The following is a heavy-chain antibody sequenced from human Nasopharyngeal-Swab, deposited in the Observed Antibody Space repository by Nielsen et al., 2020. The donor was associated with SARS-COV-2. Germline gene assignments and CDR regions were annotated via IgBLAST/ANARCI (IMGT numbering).Heavy chain of an antibody. CDR3: ARGPKRITIFGVVNRYYYYMDV. V-gene: IGHV3-64*01. D-gene: IGHD3-3*01. J-gene: IGHJ6*03. CDR1: GFTFSSYA. Sequence: GGSLRLSCAASGFTFSSYAMHWVRQAPGKGLEYVSAISSNGGSTYYANSVKGRFTISRDNSKSTLYLQMGSLRAEDMAVYYCARGPKRITIFGVVNRYYYYMDVWGKGTTVTVSS. CDR2: ISSNGGST.